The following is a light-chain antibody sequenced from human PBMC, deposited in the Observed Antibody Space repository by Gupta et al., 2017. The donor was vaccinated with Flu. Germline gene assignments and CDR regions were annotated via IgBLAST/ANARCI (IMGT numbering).Light chain of an antibody. V-gene: IGLV1-40*01. J-gene: IGLJ1*01. Sequence: QSVLTQPPSVSGAPGQKITISCAGSSSNIGAGYVVHWYQQVQGTAPKLLVYGNDNRPSGVPYRFAGSKAGTSASLAITGLQAEDEADYYCQSYDSNPSGSNYVFGAGTKVTVL. CDR2: GND. CDR3: QSYDSNPSGSNYV. CDR1: SSNIGAGYV.